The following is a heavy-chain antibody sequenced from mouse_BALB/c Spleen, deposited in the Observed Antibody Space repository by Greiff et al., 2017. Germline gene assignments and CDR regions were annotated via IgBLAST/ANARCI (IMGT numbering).Heavy chain of an antibody. CDR1: GFTFTDYY. Sequence: EVQLVESGGGLVQPGGSLRLSCATSGFTFTDYYMSWVRQPPGKALEWLGFIRNKANGYTTEYSASVKGRFTISRDNSQSILYLQMNTLRAEDSATYYCARDYYGSSYDFFAYWGQGTLVTVSA. J-gene: IGHJ3*01. D-gene: IGHD1-1*01. V-gene: IGHV7-3*02. CDR3: ARDYYGSSYDFFAY. CDR2: IRNKANGYTT.